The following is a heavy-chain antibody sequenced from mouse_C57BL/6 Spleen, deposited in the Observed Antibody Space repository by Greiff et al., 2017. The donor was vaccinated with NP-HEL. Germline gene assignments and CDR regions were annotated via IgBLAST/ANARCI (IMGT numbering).Heavy chain of an antibody. CDR2: IYPGDGDT. V-gene: IGHV1-82*01. CDR1: GYAFSSSW. CDR3: ARQPVARYFDV. Sequence: VQLQQSGPELVKPGASVKISCKASGYAFSSSWMNWVKQRPGKGLEWIGRIYPGDGDTNCNGKVKGKATLTADKSSSTADMQLSSLASEDSAFYFCARQPVARYFDVWGTVTTVTVSS. D-gene: IGHD1-1*01. J-gene: IGHJ1*03.